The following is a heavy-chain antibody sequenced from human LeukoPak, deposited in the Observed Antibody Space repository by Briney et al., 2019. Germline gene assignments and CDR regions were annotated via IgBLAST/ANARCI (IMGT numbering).Heavy chain of an antibody. Sequence: SETLSLTCTVSGGSISSYYWSWIRQPPGKGLEWIGYIYYSGSTNYNPSLKSRVTISVDTSKNQFSLKLSSVTAADTAVYYCARAPTPIYDFWSGYPSYFDYWGQGTLVTVSS. J-gene: IGHJ4*02. D-gene: IGHD3-3*01. CDR3: ARAPTPIYDFWSGYPSYFDY. CDR2: IYYSGST. V-gene: IGHV4-59*01. CDR1: GGSISSYY.